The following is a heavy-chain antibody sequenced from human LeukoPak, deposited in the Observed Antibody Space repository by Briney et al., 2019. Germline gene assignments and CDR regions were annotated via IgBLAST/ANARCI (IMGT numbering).Heavy chain of an antibody. CDR2: ISGYNGKT. J-gene: IGHJ4*02. Sequence: GASVRVSCKASGYTFTSYGISWVRQAPGEGGEWMGWISGYNGKTNYAQKLQGRVTMTTDTSTSTAYMELRSLRSDDTAVYYCARASRTRGIVVVPAAMAYWGQGTLVTVSS. CDR3: ARASRTRGIVVVPAAMAY. CDR1: GYTFTSYG. V-gene: IGHV1-18*04. D-gene: IGHD2-2*01.